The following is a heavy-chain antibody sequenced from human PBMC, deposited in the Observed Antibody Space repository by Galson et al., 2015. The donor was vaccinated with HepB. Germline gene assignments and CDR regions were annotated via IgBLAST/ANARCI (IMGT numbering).Heavy chain of an antibody. CDR1: GFTFTRSA. J-gene: IGHJ4*02. Sequence: SLRLSCAASGFTFTRSAMTWVRQAPGKGLEWVASITSSGGKTYYTDSVTGRFTISRDTSKNTLFLQLNSLRAEDTAVYYCAKDGIMVANNPYHFHYWGQGTLVTVSS. V-gene: IGHV3-23*01. D-gene: IGHD2-15*01. CDR2: ITSSGGKT. CDR3: AKDGIMVANNPYHFHY.